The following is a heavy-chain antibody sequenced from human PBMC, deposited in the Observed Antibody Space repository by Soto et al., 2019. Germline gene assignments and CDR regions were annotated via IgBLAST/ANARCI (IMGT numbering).Heavy chain of an antibody. D-gene: IGHD6-19*01. J-gene: IGHJ5*02. CDR3: TRDVTTSGRHPPEST. Sequence: ASETLSLTCPVSGGSVSSGNYYWSWIRQSPVKGLEWIGYIFYGGSTNYNPSLKSRVTISVDTSKNQFSLKLRSVTAADTAIYYCTRDVTTSGRHPPESTWGQGTLVTVSS. CDR2: IFYGGST. CDR1: GGSVSSGNYY. V-gene: IGHV4-61*01.